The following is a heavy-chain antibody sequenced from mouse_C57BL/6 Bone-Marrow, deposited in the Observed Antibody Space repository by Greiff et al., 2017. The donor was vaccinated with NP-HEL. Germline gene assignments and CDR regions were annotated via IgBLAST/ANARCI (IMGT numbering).Heavy chain of an antibody. D-gene: IGHD1-1*01. CDR2: ISSGGSYT. Sequence: MLVESGGDLVKPGGSLKLSCAASGFTFSSYGMSWVRQTPDKRLEWVATISSGGSYTYYLDSVKGRFTISRDNAKNTLYLQMSSLKSEDTAMYYCARKVATRAMDYWGQGTSVTVSS. CDR1: GFTFSSYG. V-gene: IGHV5-6*02. J-gene: IGHJ4*01. CDR3: ARKVATRAMDY.